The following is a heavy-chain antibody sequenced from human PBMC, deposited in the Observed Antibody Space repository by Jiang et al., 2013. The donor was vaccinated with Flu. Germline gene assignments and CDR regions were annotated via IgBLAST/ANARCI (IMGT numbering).Heavy chain of an antibody. V-gene: IGHV3-23*01. CDR3: AKGGYSYGEYRFYSDY. CDR2: ISGSGGST. Sequence: VQLLESGGGLVQPGGSLRLSCAASGITFSRSAMSWVRQAPGKGLEWVSAISGSGGSTYYADSVKGRFTISRDNSRNTLYLRMNSLRAEDTAVYYCAKGGYSYGEYRFYSDYWGQGTLVTVSS. J-gene: IGHJ4*02. D-gene: IGHD5-18*01. CDR1: GITFSRSA.